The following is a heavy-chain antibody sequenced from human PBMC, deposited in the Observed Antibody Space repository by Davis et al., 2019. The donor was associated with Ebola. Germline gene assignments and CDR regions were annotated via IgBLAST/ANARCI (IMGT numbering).Heavy chain of an antibody. CDR2: INHSGST. Sequence: PSEILSLTCAVYGGSFSGYYWSWIRQPPGKGLEWIGKINHSGSTNYNPSLKSRVTISVDTSKNQFSLKLSSVTAADTAVYYCARVGYYGSGSGYWGQGTLVTVSS. CDR3: ARVGYYGSGSGY. CDR1: GGSFSGYY. V-gene: IGHV4-34*01. J-gene: IGHJ4*02. D-gene: IGHD3-10*01.